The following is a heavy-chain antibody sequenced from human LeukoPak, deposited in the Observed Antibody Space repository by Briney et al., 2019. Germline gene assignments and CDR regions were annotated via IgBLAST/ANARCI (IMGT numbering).Heavy chain of an antibody. V-gene: IGHV4-59*12. Sequence: SETLSLTCTVSGGSISDYYWSWIRQPPGKGLEWIGYMYYSGSTNYNPSLKSRVTMSGDTSKNQFSLKLSSVTAADTAVYYCARDPHYDFWSGPTHDAFDIWGQGTMVTVSS. CDR3: ARDPHYDFWSGPTHDAFDI. J-gene: IGHJ3*02. D-gene: IGHD3-3*01. CDR2: MYYSGST. CDR1: GGSISDYY.